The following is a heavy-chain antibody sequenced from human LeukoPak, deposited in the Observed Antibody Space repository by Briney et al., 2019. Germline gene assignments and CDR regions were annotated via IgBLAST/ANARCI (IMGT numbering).Heavy chain of an antibody. J-gene: IGHJ4*02. CDR3: ARDSGYSGYSDY. V-gene: IGHV3-11*05. D-gene: IGHD5-12*01. CDR1: GFTFSDYY. CDR2: ISSSSSYT. Sequence: PGGSLRLSCAASGFTFSDYYMSWIRQAPGKGLEWVSYISSSSSYTDYADSVKGRFTIPRDNAKNSLNLQMNSLRAEDTAVYYCARDSGYSGYSDYWGQGTLVTVSS.